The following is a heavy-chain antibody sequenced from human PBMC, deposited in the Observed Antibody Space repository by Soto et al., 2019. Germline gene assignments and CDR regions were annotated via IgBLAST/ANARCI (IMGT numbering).Heavy chain of an antibody. J-gene: IGHJ1*01. Sequence: SETLSLTCTVSGGSISSSSYYWGWIRQPPGKGLEWIGSIYYSGSTYYNPSLKSRVTISVDTSKNQFSLKLSSVTAADTAVYYCARHAPLGRDSSGYYFTEYFQHWGQGTLVTVSS. V-gene: IGHV4-39*01. CDR1: GGSISSSSYY. CDR2: IYYSGST. D-gene: IGHD3-22*01. CDR3: ARHAPLGRDSSGYYFTEYFQH.